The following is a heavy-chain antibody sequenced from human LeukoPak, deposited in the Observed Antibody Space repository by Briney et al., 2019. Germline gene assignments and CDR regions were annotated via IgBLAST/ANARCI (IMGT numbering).Heavy chain of an antibody. CDR3: AILSDGAYCGGDCFYLDY. V-gene: IGHV1-69*10. Sequence: GASVKVSCKASGGTFSSHAMSWVRQAPGQGLEWMGGIIPILDITNYAQKFQGRVTITADKSTGTAYMELSSLRSEDTAVYYCAILSDGAYCGGDCFYLDYWGQGALVTVSS. CDR2: IIPILDIT. J-gene: IGHJ4*02. D-gene: IGHD2-21*02. CDR1: GGTFSSHA.